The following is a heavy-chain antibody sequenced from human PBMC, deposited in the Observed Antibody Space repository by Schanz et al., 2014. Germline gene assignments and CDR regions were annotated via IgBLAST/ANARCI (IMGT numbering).Heavy chain of an antibody. CDR3: ARPSDSSWYMDV. J-gene: IGHJ6*03. Sequence: VQLLESGGGLVQPGGSLRLSCAASGFTFSDYYMSWIRQAPGKGLEWVSYISNSGTTIYYADSVKGRFTISRDNAKNSLYLQMNSLRAEDTAVYYCARPSDSSWYMDVWGKGTTVTVSS. D-gene: IGHD2-21*02. CDR1: GFTFSDYY. V-gene: IGHV3-11*04. CDR2: ISNSGTTI.